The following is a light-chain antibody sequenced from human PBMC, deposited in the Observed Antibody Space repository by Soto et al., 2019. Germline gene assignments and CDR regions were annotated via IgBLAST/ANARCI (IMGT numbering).Light chain of an antibody. Sequence: QSALTQPPSVSGSPGQSITISCTGTSSDVGGYNYVSWYQQHPGKAPKLMIYEVTNRPSGIPDRFSASKSGNTASLTISGLQAEDEADYYCNSYTTSSTLVFGGGTKLTVL. CDR1: SSDVGGYNY. CDR2: EVT. V-gene: IGLV2-14*01. CDR3: NSYTTSSTLV. J-gene: IGLJ2*01.